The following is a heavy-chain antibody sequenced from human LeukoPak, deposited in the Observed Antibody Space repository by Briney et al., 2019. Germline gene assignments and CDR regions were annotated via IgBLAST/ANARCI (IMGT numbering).Heavy chain of an antibody. Sequence: GGALRLSCAASGFTVSSNYMSWVRQAAGRGLEWVSVIYSGGSTYYADSVKGRFTISRDNSKNTLYLQKNSLRGEDTAVYYCARADILTGYDYWGQGNLVTVSS. D-gene: IGHD3-9*01. CDR1: GFTVSSNY. J-gene: IGHJ4*02. CDR3: ARADILTGYDY. V-gene: IGHV3-66*01. CDR2: IYSGGST.